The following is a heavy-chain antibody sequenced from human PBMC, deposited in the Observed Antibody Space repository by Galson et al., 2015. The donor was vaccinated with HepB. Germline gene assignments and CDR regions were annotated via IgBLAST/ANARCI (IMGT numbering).Heavy chain of an antibody. D-gene: IGHD3-10*01. J-gene: IGHJ6*03. Sequence: SLRLSCAASGFTFSYFGMHWVRQAPGKGLEWVAIIYYDGNNKYYADSVKGRFTISRDNSKNTLYLQMNSLRAEDTAVYYCARSDSGSYYISTSYNYYMDVWGKGTTVTVSS. CDR1: GFTFSYFG. CDR3: ARSDSGSYYISTSYNYYMDV. V-gene: IGHV3-33*01. CDR2: IYYDGNNK.